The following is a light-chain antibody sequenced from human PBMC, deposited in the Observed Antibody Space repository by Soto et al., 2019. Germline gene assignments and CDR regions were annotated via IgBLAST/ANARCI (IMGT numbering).Light chain of an antibody. CDR3: QQRTNWPLT. V-gene: IGKV3-11*01. CDR1: HTVSDY. J-gene: IGKJ4*01. CDR2: GVS. Sequence: VLTQSPATLSLSPGERATLSCRASHTVSDYFTWYQQNPGQAPMLLINGVSNRAAGVPDRFSGSGSGTAFTLTISSLEPDDVAVYYCQQRTNWPLTFGGGTKVEIK.